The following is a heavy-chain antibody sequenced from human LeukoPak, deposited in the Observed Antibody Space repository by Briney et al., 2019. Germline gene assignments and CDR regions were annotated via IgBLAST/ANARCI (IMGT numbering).Heavy chain of an antibody. J-gene: IGHJ6*03. V-gene: IGHV1-8*01. D-gene: IGHD5-24*01. Sequence: PSGKVSCKAFEYTFTSYVINWGQQATGQGLEWMGWMNPNSGNTGYAQKFQGRVTMTRNTSISTAYMELSSLRSEDTAVYCCARAHRELATHYYYYYMDVWGKGTTVTVSS. CDR3: ARAHRELATHYYYYYMDV. CDR2: MNPNSGNT. CDR1: EYTFTSYV.